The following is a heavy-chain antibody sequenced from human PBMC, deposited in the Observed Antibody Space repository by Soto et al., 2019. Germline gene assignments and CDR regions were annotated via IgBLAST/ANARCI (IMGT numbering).Heavy chain of an antibody. CDR1: GFTFSSYA. J-gene: IGHJ6*02. CDR2: ISYDGSNK. CDR3: ASDAGVIGVQHTMDV. D-gene: IGHD3-22*01. Sequence: QVQLVESGGGVVQPGRSLRLSCAASGFTFSSYAIHWVRQAPGKGLEWVAVISYDGSNKYYADSVKGRFTISRDNSKNELHVQMYGLRAGDTAVFYCASDAGVIGVQHTMDVWGQGTTVPVSS. V-gene: IGHV3-30-3*01.